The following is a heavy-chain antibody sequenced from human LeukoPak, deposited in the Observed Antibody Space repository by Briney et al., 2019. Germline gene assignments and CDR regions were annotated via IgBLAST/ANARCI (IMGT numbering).Heavy chain of an antibody. Sequence: PGGSLRLSCAASGLTFSMPAMDWVRQAPGKGLEWVAFIQNDGNSKNYADSVKGRFTISRDISKNTLYLQMNSLRAEDMAVYYCAKDGGQGADYWGQGTLVTVSS. CDR3: AKDGGQGADY. V-gene: IGHV3-30*02. CDR1: GLTFSMPA. D-gene: IGHD3-16*01. J-gene: IGHJ4*02. CDR2: IQNDGNSK.